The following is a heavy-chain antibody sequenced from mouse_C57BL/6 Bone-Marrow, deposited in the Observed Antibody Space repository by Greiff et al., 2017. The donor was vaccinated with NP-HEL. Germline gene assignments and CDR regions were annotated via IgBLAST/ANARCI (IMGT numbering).Heavy chain of an antibody. V-gene: IGHV14-4*01. CDR1: GFNIKDDY. Sequence: VQLQQSGAELVRPGASVKLSCTASGFNIKDDYMHWVKQRPEQGLEWIGWIDPENGDTEYASKFQGKATITADTSSNTAYLQLSSRTSEDTAVYYCTGDAMDYWGQGTSVTVSS. J-gene: IGHJ4*01. CDR3: TGDAMDY. CDR2: IDPENGDT.